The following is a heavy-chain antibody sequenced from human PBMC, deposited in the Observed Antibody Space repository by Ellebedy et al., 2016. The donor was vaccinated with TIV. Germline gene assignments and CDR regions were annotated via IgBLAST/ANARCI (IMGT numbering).Heavy chain of an antibody. V-gene: IGHV1-2*02. CDR2: INPKNGGT. J-gene: IGHJ4*02. CDR3: ARDGACGGDCYGDNY. Sequence: AASVKVSCKASGYTFTNYYIHWARQAPGQGLEWMGWINPKNGGTNYAQKFQGRVTMTRDTSISTAYMELSWLRSDDTAVYYCARDGACGGDCYGDNYWGQGSLVTVSS. D-gene: IGHD2-21*02. CDR1: GYTFTNYY.